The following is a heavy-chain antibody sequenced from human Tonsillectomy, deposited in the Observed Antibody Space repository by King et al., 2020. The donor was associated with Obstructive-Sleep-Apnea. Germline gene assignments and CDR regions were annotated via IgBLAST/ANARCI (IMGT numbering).Heavy chain of an antibody. D-gene: IGHD5-18*01. CDR3: ARGAYVYTPMVTYYYAMDV. Sequence: VQLQESGPGLVKPSETLSLACTVSGGSISSYYWSWIRQPPGKGLEWIGYLYYSGSTNYNPSLKRRVTMSVDTSKNQFSLKLTSVTAADTAVYYCARGAYVYTPMVTYYYAMDVWGQGTTVTVSS. V-gene: IGHV4-59*01. CDR1: GGSISSYY. CDR2: LYYSGST. J-gene: IGHJ6*02.